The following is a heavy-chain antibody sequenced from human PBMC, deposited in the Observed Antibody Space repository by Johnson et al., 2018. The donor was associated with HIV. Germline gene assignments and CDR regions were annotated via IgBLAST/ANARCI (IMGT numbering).Heavy chain of an antibody. J-gene: IGHJ3*02. Sequence: VQLVESGGGVVQPGRSLRLSCAASGFTVSSNYMSWVRQAPGKGLEWVSVIYSGGSTYYADPVKGRFTIPGDNSKNTLYLQMNSLGAEDTAVYYCARDRKDYDSSGYLFGDAFDILGQGAIVTVSS. V-gene: IGHV3-66*01. CDR2: IYSGGST. CDR3: ARDRKDYDSSGYLFGDAFDI. D-gene: IGHD3-22*01. CDR1: GFTVSSNY.